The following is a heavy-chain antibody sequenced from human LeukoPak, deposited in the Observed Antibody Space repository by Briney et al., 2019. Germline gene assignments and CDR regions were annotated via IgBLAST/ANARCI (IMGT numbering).Heavy chain of an antibody. CDR2: IYHSGST. V-gene: IGHV4-38-2*02. D-gene: IGHD6-13*01. J-gene: IGHJ5*02. CDR1: GYSISSGYY. CDR3: ASSSWYLNWFDP. Sequence: PSETLSLTCTVSGYSISSGYYWGWIRQPPGKGLEWIGSIYHSGSTYYNPSLKSRVTISVDTSKNQFSLKLSSVTAADTAVYYCASSSWYLNWFDPWGQGTLVTVSS.